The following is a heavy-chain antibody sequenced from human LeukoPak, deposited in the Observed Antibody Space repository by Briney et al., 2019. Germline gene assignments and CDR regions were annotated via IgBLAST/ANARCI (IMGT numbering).Heavy chain of an antibody. D-gene: IGHD3-10*01. CDR1: GGSISSSSYY. V-gene: IGHV4-39*02. CDR2: VFRTGTT. CDR3: ARRVGFYGSGSLNYFDP. Sequence: PSETLSLTCTVSGGSISSSSYYWGWIRQPPGKGLEWIGSVFRTGTTYYSASLKSRVSISVDTSKNDFALKLASVTAADTAMYFCARRVGFYGSGSLNYFDPWGQGILVSVSS. J-gene: IGHJ5*01.